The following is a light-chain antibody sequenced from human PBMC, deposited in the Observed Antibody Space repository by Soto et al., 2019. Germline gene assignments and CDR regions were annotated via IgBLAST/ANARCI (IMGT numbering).Light chain of an antibody. CDR1: ISDVGGYNY. CDR2: EVS. Sequence: LTHPPSASGSPGQSVTISCTGTISDVGGYNYVSWYQQHPGKAPKLMIYEVSKRPSGVPDRFSGSKSGNTAPLTVSGLQAEDEADYYCSSYAGSNNFVFGTGTKVTVL. CDR3: SSYAGSNNFV. V-gene: IGLV2-8*01. J-gene: IGLJ1*01.